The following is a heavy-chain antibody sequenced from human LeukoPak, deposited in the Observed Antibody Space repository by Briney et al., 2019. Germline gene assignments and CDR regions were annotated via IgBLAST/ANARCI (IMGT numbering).Heavy chain of an antibody. V-gene: IGHV4-31*03. CDR3: ARDGPISTRYSSSSYAAAFDY. J-gene: IGHJ4*02. D-gene: IGHD6-13*01. CDR2: IYYSGST. Sequence: TSETLSLTCTVSGGSISSGGYYWSWIRQHPGKGLEWIGYIYYSGSTYYNPSLKSRVTISVDTSKNQFSLKLSSVTAADTAVYYCARDGPISTRYSSSSYAAAFDYWGQGTLVTVSS. CDR1: GGSISSGGYY.